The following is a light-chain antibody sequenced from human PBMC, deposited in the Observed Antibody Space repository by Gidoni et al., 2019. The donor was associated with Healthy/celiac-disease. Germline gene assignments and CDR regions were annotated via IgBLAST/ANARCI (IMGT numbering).Light chain of an antibody. J-gene: IGKJ1*01. Sequence: DIVMTQSPDSLAVSLGERATINCKSSQSVFYSSNNKNYLAWYQQKPGQPPKMLIYWASTRESGVPDRFSGSGSGTDFTLIISSLQAEDVAVYYCQQYYSTPLSWTFGEGTKVEIK. CDR3: QQYYSTPLSWT. CDR1: QSVFYSSNNKNY. V-gene: IGKV4-1*01. CDR2: WAS.